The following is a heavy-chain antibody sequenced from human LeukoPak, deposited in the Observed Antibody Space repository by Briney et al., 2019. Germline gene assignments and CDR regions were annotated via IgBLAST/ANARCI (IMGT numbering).Heavy chain of an antibody. CDR2: INPKDGGT. CDR3: AKDEMGYQLLYPAQCFQY. D-gene: IGHD2-2*02. V-gene: IGHV1-2*02. Sequence: GASVKVSCKTSGYTFTDHYIHWVRQAPGQGLEWLGWINPKDGGTNFAQRFQGRVTVTRDTSISTAYMELRSLRSDDTAVYYCAKDEMGYQLLYPAQCFQYWGQGTLVTVSS. J-gene: IGHJ1*01. CDR1: GYTFTDHY.